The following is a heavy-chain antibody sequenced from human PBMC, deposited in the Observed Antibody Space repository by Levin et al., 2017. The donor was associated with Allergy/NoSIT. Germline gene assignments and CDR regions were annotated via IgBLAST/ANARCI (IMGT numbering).Heavy chain of an antibody. CDR3: ARVRTFRRYSGYDYCYFDY. CDR1: GGSISSYY. D-gene: IGHD5-12*01. Sequence: SETLSLTCTVSGGSISSYYWSWIRQPPGKGLEWIGYIYYSGSTNYNPSLKSRVTISVDTSQNQFSLKLSSVTAADTAVYYCARVRTFRRYSGYDYCYFDYWGQGTLVTVSS. J-gene: IGHJ4*02. CDR2: IYYSGST. V-gene: IGHV4-59*01.